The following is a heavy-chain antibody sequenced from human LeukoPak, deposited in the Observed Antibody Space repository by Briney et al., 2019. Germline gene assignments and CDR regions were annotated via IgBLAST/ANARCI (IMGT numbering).Heavy chain of an antibody. J-gene: IGHJ4*02. V-gene: IGHV3-23*01. D-gene: IGHD2-15*01. Sequence: GGSLRLSCAASGFTFSSYAMSWVRQAPGKGLEWVSAISGSGGSTYYADSVKGRFTISRDNSKNTLYLQMNSLRAEDTAVYYCAKLSRYCSGGSCYSYFDYWGQGTLVTVSS. CDR3: AKLSRYCSGGSCYSYFDY. CDR2: ISGSGGST. CDR1: GFTFSSYA.